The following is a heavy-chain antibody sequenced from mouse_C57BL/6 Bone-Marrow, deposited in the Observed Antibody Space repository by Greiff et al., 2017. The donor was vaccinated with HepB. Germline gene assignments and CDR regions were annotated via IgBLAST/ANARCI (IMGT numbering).Heavy chain of an antibody. Sequence: EVHLVESGGGLVQPGGSLKLSCAASGFTFSDYYMYWVRQTPEKRLEWVAYISNGGGSTYYPDTVKGRFTISRDNAKNTLYLQMSRLKSEDTAMYYCARRGMVTGRYYAMDYWGQGTSVTVSS. CDR1: GFTFSDYY. D-gene: IGHD2-10*02. J-gene: IGHJ4*01. CDR3: ARRGMVTGRYYAMDY. CDR2: ISNGGGST. V-gene: IGHV5-12*01.